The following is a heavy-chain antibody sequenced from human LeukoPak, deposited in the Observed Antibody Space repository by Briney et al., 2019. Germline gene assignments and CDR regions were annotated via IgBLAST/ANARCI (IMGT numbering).Heavy chain of an antibody. D-gene: IGHD3-22*01. CDR3: ARDSRLNYYDSSGYHPFDY. V-gene: IGHV1-18*01. Sequence: GASVKVSCKASGYTFTSYGISWVRQAPGQGLEWMGWISAYNGNTNYAQKLQGRVTMTTDTSTSTAYMELRSLRSDDTAVYYCARDSRLNYYDSSGYHPFDYWGQGTLVTVSS. CDR2: ISAYNGNT. J-gene: IGHJ4*02. CDR1: GYTFTSYG.